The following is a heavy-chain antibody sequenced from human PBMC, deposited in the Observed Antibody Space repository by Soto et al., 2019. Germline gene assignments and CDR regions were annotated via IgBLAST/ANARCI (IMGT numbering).Heavy chain of an antibody. D-gene: IGHD7-27*01. CDR3: ARGWGRIFDY. CDR1: GGSFSGYY. CDR2: INHSGST. V-gene: IGHV4-34*01. J-gene: IGHJ4*02. Sequence: QVQLQQWGAGLLKPSETLSLTCAVYGGSFSGYYWNWIRQPPGKGLEWIGEINHSGSTNYNPSLKSRVTLSVDTSNNQFYRKLSSVTAADTAVYYWARGWGRIFDYWGQGTLVTVSS.